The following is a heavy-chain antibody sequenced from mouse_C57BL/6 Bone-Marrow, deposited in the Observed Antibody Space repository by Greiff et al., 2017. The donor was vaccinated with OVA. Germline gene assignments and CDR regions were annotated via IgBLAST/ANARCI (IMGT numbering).Heavy chain of an antibody. J-gene: IGHJ2*01. CDR3: AREEGNWGYFDY. Sequence: VHVKQSGPELVKPGDSVKITCKASGYTFTDYNMDWVKQSHGKSLEWIGDINPNNGGTIYNQKFKGKATLTVDKSSSTAYMELRSLTSEDTAVYYCAREEGNWGYFDYWGQGTTLTVSS. D-gene: IGHD4-1*01. CDR2: INPNNGGT. CDR1: GYTFTDYN. V-gene: IGHV1-18*01.